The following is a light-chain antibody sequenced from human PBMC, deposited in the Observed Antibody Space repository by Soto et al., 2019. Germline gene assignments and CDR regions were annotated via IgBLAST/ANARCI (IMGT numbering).Light chain of an antibody. Sequence: EIVLTQSPCTISFYHLERSTLSFSSSQIVISCYLAWYQQKPGQAPRLLIYGASTRATGIPDRFSGSGSGTDFTLTISRLEPEDFAGYYFQQRSNWARITFGQGTLLEIK. CDR1: QIVISCY. CDR2: GAS. J-gene: IGKJ5*01. CDR3: QQRSNWARIT. V-gene: IGKV3D-20*02.